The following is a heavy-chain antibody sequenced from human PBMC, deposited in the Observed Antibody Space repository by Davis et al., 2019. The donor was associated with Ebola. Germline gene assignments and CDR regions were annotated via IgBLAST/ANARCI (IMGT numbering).Heavy chain of an antibody. D-gene: IGHD6-19*01. Sequence: MPSETLSLTCTVSGGSISTYYWNWIRQPPGKGLEWIGYIYYSGSTDYSPSLRGRVTISLDTSKNQFSLRLSSVTAADTAVYYCARGGEQWLVLVRDDAFDIWGQGTMVTVSS. CDR1: GGSISTYY. J-gene: IGHJ3*02. CDR3: ARGGEQWLVLVRDDAFDI. V-gene: IGHV4-59*12. CDR2: IYYSGST.